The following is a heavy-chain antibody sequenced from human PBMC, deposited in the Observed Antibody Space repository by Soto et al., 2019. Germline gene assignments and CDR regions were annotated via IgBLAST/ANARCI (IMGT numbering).Heavy chain of an antibody. V-gene: IGHV4-34*01. CDR1: GGSFSGYS. CDR3: ARDKITGLFDY. CDR2: INHSGST. D-gene: IGHD2-8*02. Sequence: SETLSLTCAVYGGSFSGYSWAWIRQPPGTGLEWIGEINHSGSTNFNPSLKSRVTISVDTSKNQFSLKLTSVTAADTAVYYCARDKITGLFDYWGQGTLVTVSS. J-gene: IGHJ4*02.